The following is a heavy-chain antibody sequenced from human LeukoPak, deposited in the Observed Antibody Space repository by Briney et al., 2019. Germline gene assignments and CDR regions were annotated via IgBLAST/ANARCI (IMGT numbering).Heavy chain of an antibody. CDR2: IIPIFGTA. Sequence: SVKVSFKASGGTFSSYAISWVRQAPGQGLEWMGGIIPIFGTANYAQKFQGRVTITADKSTSTAYMELSSLRSEDTAVYYCARDKKDIVVVPAATRSIYYYYYGMDVWGKGTTVTVSS. CDR3: ARDKKDIVVVPAATRSIYYYYYGMDV. J-gene: IGHJ6*04. CDR1: GGTFSSYA. V-gene: IGHV1-69*06. D-gene: IGHD2-2*01.